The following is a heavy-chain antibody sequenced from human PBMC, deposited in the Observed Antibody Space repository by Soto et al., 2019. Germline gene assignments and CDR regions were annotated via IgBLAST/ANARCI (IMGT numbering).Heavy chain of an antibody. Sequence: SETLSLTCTVSGGSISSSGYYWSWIRQHPGKGLEWIGYIYYSGSTYYNPSLKSRVTISVDTSKNQISLKLSSVTAADTAVYYCARGRIVVVTAMTPYFDYWGQGTLVTVS. D-gene: IGHD2-21*02. V-gene: IGHV4-31*03. CDR2: IYYSGST. CDR3: ARGRIVVVTAMTPYFDY. CDR1: GGSISSSGYY. J-gene: IGHJ4*02.